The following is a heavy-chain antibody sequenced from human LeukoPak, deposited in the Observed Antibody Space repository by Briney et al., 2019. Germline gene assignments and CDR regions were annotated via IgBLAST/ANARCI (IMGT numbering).Heavy chain of an antibody. D-gene: IGHD1-26*01. V-gene: IGHV3-23*01. CDR1: GFTFNSYA. J-gene: IGHJ4*02. CDR2: ISGSGGGT. CDR3: AKGLGRYRNNYFDY. Sequence: GGSLRLSCAASGFTFNSYAMSWVRQAPEKGLEWVATISGSGGGTYYADSVKGRFTISRDDSKNTLYLQMNSLRAEDMAVYYCAKGLGRYRNNYFDYWGQGTLVTVSS.